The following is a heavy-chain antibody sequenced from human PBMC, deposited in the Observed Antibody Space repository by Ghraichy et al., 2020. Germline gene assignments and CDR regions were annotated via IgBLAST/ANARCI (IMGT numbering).Heavy chain of an antibody. CDR3: TRPMAGFWSGYYTGFLDY. CDR2: IRSKPYGGTT. Sequence: GGSRRLSCTASGFTFGDYAMSWFRQAPGKGLEWVGFIRSKPYGGTTEYAASVKGRFTISRDDSKSSAYLQMNSLKTEDTAVYYCTRPMAGFWSGYYTGFLDYWGQGTLVTVSS. V-gene: IGHV3-49*03. J-gene: IGHJ4*02. CDR1: GFTFGDYA. D-gene: IGHD3-3*01.